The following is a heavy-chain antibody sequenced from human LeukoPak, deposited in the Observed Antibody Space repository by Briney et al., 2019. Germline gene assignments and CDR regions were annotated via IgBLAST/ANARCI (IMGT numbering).Heavy chain of an antibody. J-gene: IGHJ5*02. CDR1: GFTFSSHA. CDR2: ISDSGVST. D-gene: IGHD1-14*01. V-gene: IGHV3-23*01. CDR3: AKGSGINHYHWIDP. Sequence: GGSLRLSCAASGFTFSSHATSWVRQAAGKGLEWVSTISDSGVSTYYADSVKGRFTISRDNSKNTLYLQMDSLRAEDTALYYCAKGSGINHYHWIDPWGQGTLVTVSS.